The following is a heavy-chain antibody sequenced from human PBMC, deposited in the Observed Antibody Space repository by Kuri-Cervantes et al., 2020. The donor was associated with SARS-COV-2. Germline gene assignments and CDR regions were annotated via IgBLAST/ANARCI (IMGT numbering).Heavy chain of an antibody. CDR3: ARVPSITMVRGPNSYGMDV. CDR1: GFTFSSYW. Sequence: GGSLRLSCAASGFTFSSYWMHLVRQAPGKGLVWVSRINSDGSSTSYADSVKGRFTISRDNAKNTLYLQMNSLRAEDTAVYYCARVPSITMVRGPNSYGMDVWGQGTTVTVSS. J-gene: IGHJ6*02. V-gene: IGHV3-74*01. CDR2: INSDGSST. D-gene: IGHD3-10*01.